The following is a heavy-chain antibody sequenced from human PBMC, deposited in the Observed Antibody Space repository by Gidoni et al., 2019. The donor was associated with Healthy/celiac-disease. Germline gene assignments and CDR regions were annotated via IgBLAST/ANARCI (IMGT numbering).Heavy chain of an antibody. J-gene: IGHJ4*02. CDR2: IYYSGST. Sequence: QLQLQESGPGLVKPSETLSLTCTVPGGSISSSSYDWGWIRQPPGKGLECIGSIYYSGSTYYNPSLKSRVTISVDTSKNQFSLKLSSVTAADTAVYYCARHWDAYDSSGYPPDYWGQGTLVTVSS. CDR3: ARHWDAYDSSGYPPDY. V-gene: IGHV4-39*01. D-gene: IGHD3-22*01. CDR1: GGSISSSSYD.